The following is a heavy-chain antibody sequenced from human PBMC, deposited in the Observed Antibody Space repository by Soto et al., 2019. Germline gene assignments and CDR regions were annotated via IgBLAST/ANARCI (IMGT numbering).Heavy chain of an antibody. V-gene: IGHV1-18*01. CDR3: ARDGPPQTTSFGAGEDFDY. CDR2: ISAYNGNT. D-gene: IGHD3-16*01. Sequence: ASVKVSCKASGYTFTSYGISWVRQAPGQGLEWMGWISAYNGNTNYAQKLQGRVTMTTDTSTSTAYMELRSLRSDDTAVYYCARDGPPQTTSFGAGEDFDYWGQGTLVTVSS. CDR1: GYTFTSYG. J-gene: IGHJ4*02.